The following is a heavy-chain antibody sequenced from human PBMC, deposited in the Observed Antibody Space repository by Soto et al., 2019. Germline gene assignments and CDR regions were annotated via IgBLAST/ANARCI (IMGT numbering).Heavy chain of an antibody. V-gene: IGHV3-33*01. CDR2: IWYDGSNK. Sequence: GGSLRLSCAASGFTFSSYGMHWVRKAPGKGLEWVAVIWYDGSNKYYADSVKGRFTISRDNSKNTLYLQMNSLRAEDTAVYYCARDQGITMVRGVIIPDYFDYWGQGTLVTVSS. CDR1: GFTFSSYG. J-gene: IGHJ4*02. CDR3: ARDQGITMVRGVIIPDYFDY. D-gene: IGHD3-10*01.